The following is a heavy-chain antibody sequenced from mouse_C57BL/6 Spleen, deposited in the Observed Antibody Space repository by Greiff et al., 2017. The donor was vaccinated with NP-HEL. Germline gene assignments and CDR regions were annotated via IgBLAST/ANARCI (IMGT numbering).Heavy chain of an antibody. CDR3: ARFFLGLAY. J-gene: IGHJ3*01. D-gene: IGHD2-10*02. Sequence: EVMLVESEGGLVQPGSSMKLSCTASGFTFSDYYMAWVRQVPEKGLEWVANINYDGSSTYYLDSLKSRFIISRDNAKNILYLQMSSLKSEDTATYYCARFFLGLAYWGQGTLVTVSA. V-gene: IGHV5-16*01. CDR2: INYDGSST. CDR1: GFTFSDYY.